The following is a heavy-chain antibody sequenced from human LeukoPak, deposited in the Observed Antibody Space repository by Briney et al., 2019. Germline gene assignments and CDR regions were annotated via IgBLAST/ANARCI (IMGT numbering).Heavy chain of an antibody. J-gene: IGHJ3*02. V-gene: IGHV4-59*01. CDR2: IYYSGST. CDR1: GGSISSYY. D-gene: IGHD3-22*01. Sequence: SETLSLTCTVSGGSISSYYWSWIRQPPGKGLEWIGYIYYSGSTNYNPPLKSRVTISVDTSKNQFSLKLSSVTAADTAVYYCARAYDSSGYYDDAFDIWGQGTMVTVSS. CDR3: ARAYDSSGYYDDAFDI.